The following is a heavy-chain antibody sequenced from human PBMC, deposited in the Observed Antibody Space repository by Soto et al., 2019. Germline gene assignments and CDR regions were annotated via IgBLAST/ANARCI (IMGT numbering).Heavy chain of an antibody. V-gene: IGHV3-66*01. D-gene: IGHD1-26*01. Sequence: EVQLVESGGGLVQPGGSLRLSCAASVFIVSSNYMTWVRQAPGKGLEWGSVIYSGGSTYYADSVKGRFTISRDNSKNTLYLQMNSLRAADTAMYYCVTRGSFGCWGQGTLVTVSS. J-gene: IGHJ4*02. CDR2: IYSGGST. CDR3: VTRGSFGC. CDR1: VFIVSSNY.